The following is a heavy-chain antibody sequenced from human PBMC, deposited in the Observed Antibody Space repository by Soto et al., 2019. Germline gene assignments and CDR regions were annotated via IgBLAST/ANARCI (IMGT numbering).Heavy chain of an antibody. CDR3: ARGDQGMDV. J-gene: IGHJ6*02. CDR1: GDSVPANSAA. Sequence: QTLSLTCAISGDSVPANSAAWNWVRQSPSRGLEWLGRTYYKSKWSNNYAVSVKSRITINPDTSKNQFSLQLTSVTPEDTAVYYFARGDQGMDVWGQRTTVTVSS. V-gene: IGHV6-1*01. CDR2: TYYKSKWSN.